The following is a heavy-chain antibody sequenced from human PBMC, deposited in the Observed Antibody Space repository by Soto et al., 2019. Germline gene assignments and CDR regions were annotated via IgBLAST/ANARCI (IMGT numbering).Heavy chain of an antibody. Sequence: GGSLRLSCAASGFTFSNYAMTWVRQAPGKGLEWVSGVSDSGRSTYYADSVKGRFTISRDNSKNTLYLQMNSLRGDDTAVYYCAQRGGSGYYGAVNHWGQGTLVTVSS. CDR2: VSDSGRST. J-gene: IGHJ5*02. CDR1: GFTFSNYA. CDR3: AQRGGSGYYGAVNH. V-gene: IGHV3-23*01. D-gene: IGHD3-22*01.